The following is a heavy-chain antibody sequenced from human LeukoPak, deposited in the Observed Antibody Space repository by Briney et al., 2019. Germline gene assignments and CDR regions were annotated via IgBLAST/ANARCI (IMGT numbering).Heavy chain of an antibody. J-gene: IGHJ4*02. CDR2: IWYDGSNE. Sequence: PGRSLRLSCAASGFTFRSYGMHWVRKAPGKGLEWVAVIWYDGSNENYADSVKGRFTISRDNSKSMLFLQMNSLRAEDTAVYYCARDIAAAGTGDYWGQGTLVTVSS. CDR3: ARDIAAAGTGDY. CDR1: GFTFRSYG. D-gene: IGHD6-13*01. V-gene: IGHV3-33*01.